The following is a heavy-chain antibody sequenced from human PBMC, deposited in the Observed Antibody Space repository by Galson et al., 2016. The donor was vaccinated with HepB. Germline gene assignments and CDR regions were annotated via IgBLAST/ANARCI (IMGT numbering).Heavy chain of an antibody. CDR1: GYTFTTYW. CDR3: ARSGYYDSGSYADGWDF. Sequence: QSGAEVKKPGESLKISCKGSGYTFTTYWIGWVRQMPGKGLEWMGIIYPGDSDTRYSPSFQGQVTISADKSINTAYLQWSSLKASDTAMYYCARSGYYDSGSYADGWDFWGQGTLVTVSS. J-gene: IGHJ4*02. V-gene: IGHV5-51*01. D-gene: IGHD3-10*01. CDR2: IYPGDSDT.